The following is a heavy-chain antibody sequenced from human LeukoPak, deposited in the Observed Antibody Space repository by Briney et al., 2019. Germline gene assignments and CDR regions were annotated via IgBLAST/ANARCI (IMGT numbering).Heavy chain of an antibody. CDR3: ARDLQGSSTFDY. CDR1: GYSFTGYY. J-gene: IGHJ4*02. V-gene: IGHV1-2*02. Sequence: ASVKVSCKASGYSFTGYYMHWVRQAPGQGLEWMGWINSNSGGTNYAQKFQGRVTMTRDTSISTAYMELSSLRSDDTAVYYCARDLQGSSTFDYWGQGTLVTVSS. CDR2: INSNSGGT. D-gene: IGHD4-11*01.